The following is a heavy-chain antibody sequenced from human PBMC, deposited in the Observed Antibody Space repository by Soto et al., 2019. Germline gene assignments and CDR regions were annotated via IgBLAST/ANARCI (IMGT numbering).Heavy chain of an antibody. CDR1: GLTLRPYL. CDR3: ASYYDSGWETYRFRL. Sequence: GGTLRLSCRTSGLTLRPYLMSWVRQAPGKGLEWVANIKTDGSEEYYADSVEGRFTISRGNTKNSLYLQMNSLRADDTARYYCASYYDSGWETYRFRLCGQGTLVTVSS. CDR2: IKTDGSEE. J-gene: IGHJ1*01. V-gene: IGHV3-7*01. D-gene: IGHD3-16*02.